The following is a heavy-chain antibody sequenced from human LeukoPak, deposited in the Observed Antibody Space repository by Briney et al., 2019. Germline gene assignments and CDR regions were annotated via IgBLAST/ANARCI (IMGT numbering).Heavy chain of an antibody. J-gene: IGHJ4*02. D-gene: IGHD5-12*01. Sequence: SETLSLTCTVSGGSISSYYWSWIRQPAGKGLEWIGRIYTSGSTNYNPSLKSRVTMSVDTSKNQFSLKLSSVTAADTAVYYCARSKGYSGYAYYFDYWGQGTLLTVSS. CDR3: ARSKGYSGYAYYFDY. CDR2: IYTSGST. V-gene: IGHV4-4*07. CDR1: GGSISSYY.